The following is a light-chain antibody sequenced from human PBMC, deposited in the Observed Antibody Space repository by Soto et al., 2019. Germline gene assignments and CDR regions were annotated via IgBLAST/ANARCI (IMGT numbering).Light chain of an antibody. J-gene: IGLJ1*01. CDR3: SSYTTSSTAYV. CDR1: NSDVGRYNY. CDR2: EVR. V-gene: IGLV2-14*01. Sequence: QSALTQPASVSGSPGQSITISCTGTNSDVGRYNYVSWYQQQPGKAPKLMIYEVRNRPSGVSNRFSGSKSGNTASLTISGLQAEDEADYYCSSYTTSSTAYVFGIGTKLTVL.